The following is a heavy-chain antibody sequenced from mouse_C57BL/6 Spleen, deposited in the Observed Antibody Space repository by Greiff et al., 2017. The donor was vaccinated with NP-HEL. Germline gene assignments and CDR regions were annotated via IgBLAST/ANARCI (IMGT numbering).Heavy chain of an antibody. D-gene: IGHD2-3*01. CDR1: GYTFTDYA. J-gene: IGHJ4*01. V-gene: IGHV1-67*01. CDR3: ARWNGYYHPYYAVDY. CDR2: ISTYYGDA. Sequence: QVQLQQSGPELVRPGVSVKISCKGSGYTFTDYAMHWVKQSHAKSLEWIGVISTYYGDASYNQKFKDKATMTADKSSSTAYMELARLTSDDSAVYYCARWNGYYHPYYAVDYWGQGTSVTVSS.